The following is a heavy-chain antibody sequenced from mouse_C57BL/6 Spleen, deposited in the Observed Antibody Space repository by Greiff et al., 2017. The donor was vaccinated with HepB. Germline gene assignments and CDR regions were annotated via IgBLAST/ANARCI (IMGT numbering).Heavy chain of an antibody. J-gene: IGHJ2*01. CDR2: IYPRSGNT. CDR3: ARLDYYGSSYGNYFDY. V-gene: IGHV1-81*01. CDR1: GYTFTSYG. Sequence: VQLQQSGAELARPGASVKLSCKASGYTFTSYGISWVKQRTGQGLEWIGEIYPRSGNTYYNEKFKGKATLTADKSSSTAYMELRSLTSEDSAVYFCARLDYYGSSYGNYFDYWGQGTTLTVSS. D-gene: IGHD1-1*01.